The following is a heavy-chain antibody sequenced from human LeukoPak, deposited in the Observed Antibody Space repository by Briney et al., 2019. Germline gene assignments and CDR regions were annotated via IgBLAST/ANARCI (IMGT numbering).Heavy chain of an antibody. CDR3: ASKLTTGY. J-gene: IGHJ4*02. D-gene: IGHD4-17*01. Sequence: PGGSLRLPCVVSGLTVSSNYMSWVRQAPGKGLEWVAVIYSGGNTNHADSVKGRFLVYRDNSKNTLYLQMNSLRAEDTAVYYCASKLTTGYWGQGTLVTVSS. V-gene: IGHV3-66*01. CDR1: GLTVSSNY. CDR2: IYSGGNT.